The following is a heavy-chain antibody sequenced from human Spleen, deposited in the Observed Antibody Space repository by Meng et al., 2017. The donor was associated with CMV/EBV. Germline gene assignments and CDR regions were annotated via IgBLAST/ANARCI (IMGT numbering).Heavy chain of an antibody. D-gene: IGHD2-15*01. CDR3: ARGLERRYCSGGSCLVTPDYFDY. V-gene: IGHV4-34*01. CDR2: INDSGNT. CDR1: GGSFSGYC. Sequence: SETLSLTCAVYGGSFSGYCWNWIRQPPGKGLEWIGEINDSGNTNYNPSLKSRVTISVDTSKNQFSLRLNSVTAADTAVYYCARGLERRYCSGGSCLVTPDYFDYWGQGTLVTVSS. J-gene: IGHJ4*02.